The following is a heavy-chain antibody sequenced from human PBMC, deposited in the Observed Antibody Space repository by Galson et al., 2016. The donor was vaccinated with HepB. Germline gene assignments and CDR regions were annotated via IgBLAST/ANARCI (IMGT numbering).Heavy chain of an antibody. CDR1: GFTVSNNY. D-gene: IGHD2-2*01. CDR2: IYSGGNT. V-gene: IGHV3-66*01. J-gene: IGHJ4*02. Sequence: LRLSCAASGFTVSNNYMSWVRQAPGKGLEWVPVIYSGGNTFYADSVKGRFTISSDTSKNTLYLQMNSLRAEDTAVYYCSTSPSRGYWGQGTLVTVSS. CDR3: STSPSRGY.